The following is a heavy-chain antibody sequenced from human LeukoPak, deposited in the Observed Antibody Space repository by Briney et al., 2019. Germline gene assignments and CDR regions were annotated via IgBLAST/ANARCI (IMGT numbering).Heavy chain of an antibody. V-gene: IGHV3-66*01. Sequence: GGSLRLSCAASGFTFSSYAMSWVRQAPGKGLEWVSVIYSGGSTYYADSVKGRFTISRDNSKNTLFLQMNSLRAEDTAVYYCARSYYYDSSGYYAYWGQGTLVTVSS. J-gene: IGHJ4*02. CDR3: ARSYYYDSSGYYAY. CDR1: GFTFSSYA. CDR2: IYSGGST. D-gene: IGHD3-22*01.